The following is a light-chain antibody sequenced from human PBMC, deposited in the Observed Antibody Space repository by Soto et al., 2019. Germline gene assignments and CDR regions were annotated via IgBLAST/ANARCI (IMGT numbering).Light chain of an antibody. J-gene: IGKJ4*01. CDR3: QQYDTWLGT. CDR2: DAY. V-gene: IGKV3D-15*01. CDR1: QSVGSD. Sequence: ERVMTQSPATLSVSPGERVTLSCRASQSVGSDLAWYQQKPGQAPRLLIYDAYTRATGVPARFSGSRSGTEFALTISSLQSEDVAVYYCQQYDTWLGTFGGGTKVDIK.